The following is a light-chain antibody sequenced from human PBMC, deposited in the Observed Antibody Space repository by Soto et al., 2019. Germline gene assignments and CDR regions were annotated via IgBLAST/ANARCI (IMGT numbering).Light chain of an antibody. CDR2: DAS. V-gene: IGKV1-5*01. CDR3: QQYNSYSPLP. Sequence: DIQMTQSPSTVSASVGDRVTITCRASQSISSWLAWYQQKPGKAPKLLIYDASSLESGVPSRFSGSGSGTEFTLTISSLQPDDFATYYCQQYNSYSPLPFGGGTKVDIK. CDR1: QSISSW. J-gene: IGKJ4*01.